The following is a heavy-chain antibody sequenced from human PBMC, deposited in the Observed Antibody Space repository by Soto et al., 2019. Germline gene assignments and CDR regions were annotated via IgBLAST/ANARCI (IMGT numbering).Heavy chain of an antibody. CDR2: INHSGST. CDR3: ARGRAAAGRFDP. CDR1: GGSFSGYY. Sequence: PSETLSLTCAVYGGSFSGYYWSWIRQPPGKGLEWIGEINHSGSTNYNPSLKSRVTISVDTSKNQFSLKLSSVTAADTAVYYCARGRAAAGRFDPWGQGTLVTVSS. V-gene: IGHV4-34*01. J-gene: IGHJ5*02. D-gene: IGHD6-13*01.